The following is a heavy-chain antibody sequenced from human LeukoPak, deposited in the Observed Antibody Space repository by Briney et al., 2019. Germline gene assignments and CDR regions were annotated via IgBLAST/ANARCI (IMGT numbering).Heavy chain of an antibody. D-gene: IGHD2-2*01. CDR2: INHSGIT. CDR1: GGSFSGYY. J-gene: IGHJ4*02. CDR3: ARGGRGYCSSTSCSPPPEY. V-gene: IGHV4-34*01. Sequence: SETLSLTCAVYGGSFSGYYWSWIRQPPGKGLEWIREINHSGITIDNPSLKSRVTISLDTSKNQFSLKLTSVTAADTAVYYCARGGRGYCSSTSCSPPPEYWGQGTLVTVSS.